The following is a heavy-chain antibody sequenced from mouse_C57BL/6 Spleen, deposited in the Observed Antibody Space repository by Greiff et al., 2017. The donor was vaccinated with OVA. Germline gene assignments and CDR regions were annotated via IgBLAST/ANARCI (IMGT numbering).Heavy chain of an antibody. V-gene: IGHV2-2*01. CDR2: IWSGGST. CDR1: GFSLTSYG. J-gene: IGHJ3*01. D-gene: IGHD1-1*01. CDR3: ARNLNYGSSSFAY. Sequence: VQVVESGPGLVQPSQSLSITCTVSGFSLTSYGVHWVRQSPGKGLEWLGVIWSGGSTDYNAAFISRLSISKDNSKSQVFFKMNSLQADDTAIYYCARNLNYGSSSFAYWGQGTLVTVSA.